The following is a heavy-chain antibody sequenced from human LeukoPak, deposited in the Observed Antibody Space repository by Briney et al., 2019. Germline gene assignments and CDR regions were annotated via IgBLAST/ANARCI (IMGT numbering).Heavy chain of an antibody. J-gene: IGHJ6*02. CDR3: AGGDCSGGSCYSSRYYYYGMDV. Sequence: ASVKVSCKASGYTFTSYDINWVRQATGQGLEWMGWMNPNSGNTGYAQKFQGRVTMTRNTSISTAYMELSSLRSEDTAVYYCAGGDCSGGSCYSSRYYYYGMDVWGQGTTVTDSS. CDR2: MNPNSGNT. CDR1: GYTFTSYD. V-gene: IGHV1-8*01. D-gene: IGHD2-15*01.